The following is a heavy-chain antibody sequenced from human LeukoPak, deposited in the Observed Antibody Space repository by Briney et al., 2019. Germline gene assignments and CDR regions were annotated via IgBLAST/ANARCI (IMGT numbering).Heavy chain of an antibody. CDR1: GYSISSSYY. J-gene: IGHJ5*02. Sequence: PSETLSLTCTVSGYSISSSYYWSWIRQPPGKGLEWIGCVYYTGSTNYNPSLKSRVTLSVDTSKNQFSLKLSSVTAADTAVYYCARDLRGREYSSSSDWFDPWGQGTLVTVSS. D-gene: IGHD6-6*01. CDR2: VYYTGST. CDR3: ARDLRGREYSSSSDWFDP. V-gene: IGHV4-59*01.